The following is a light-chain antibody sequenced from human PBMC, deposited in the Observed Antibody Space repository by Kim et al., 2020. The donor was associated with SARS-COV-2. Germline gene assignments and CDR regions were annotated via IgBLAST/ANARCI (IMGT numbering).Light chain of an antibody. J-gene: IGKJ1*01. CDR3: QQYDTYPWT. V-gene: IGKV1-5*03. Sequence: GARVTITCRASQYITRRLAWYQQKPGKAPKVLISKASTLESGVPSTFSGSGSGTDFTLTISSLQPDDFATYYCQQYDTYPWTFGQGTKVDIK. CDR2: KAS. CDR1: QYITRR.